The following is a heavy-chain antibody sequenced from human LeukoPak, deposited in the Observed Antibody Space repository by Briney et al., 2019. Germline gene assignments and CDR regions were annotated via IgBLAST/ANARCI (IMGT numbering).Heavy chain of an antibody. CDR2: IIPILGIA. CDR3: ARVEGQHEYGMDV. J-gene: IGHJ6*02. Sequence: SVKVSCKASGGTFSSYAISWVRQAPGQGPEWMGRIIPILGIANYAQKFQGRVTITADKSTSTAYMELSSLRSEDTAVYYCARVEGQHEYGMDVWGQGTTVTVSS. D-gene: IGHD6-13*01. CDR1: GGTFSSYA. V-gene: IGHV1-69*04.